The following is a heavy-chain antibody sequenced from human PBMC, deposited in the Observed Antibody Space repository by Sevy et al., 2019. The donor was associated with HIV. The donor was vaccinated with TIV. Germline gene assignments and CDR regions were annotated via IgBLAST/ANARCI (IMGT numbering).Heavy chain of an antibody. CDR2: INPNSGDT. V-gene: IGHV1-2*02. CDR3: SRDLRLRGYGYGCCDY. Sequence: ASVKVSCKASGYTFTGQYIHWVRQAPGQGLEWMGWINPNSGDTNYAQEFQGRVTMTRDTSITTAYMELSGLKSDDTAVYYCSRDLRLRGYGYGCCDYWGQGSLFTV. CDR1: GYTFTGQY. J-gene: IGHJ4*02. D-gene: IGHD5-18*01.